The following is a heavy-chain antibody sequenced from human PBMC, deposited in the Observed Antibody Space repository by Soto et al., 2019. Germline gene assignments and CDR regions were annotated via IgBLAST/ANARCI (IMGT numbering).Heavy chain of an antibody. V-gene: IGHV1-69*13. D-gene: IGHD3-22*01. CDR3: ARGVGDYYDSS. CDR2: IIPIFGTA. J-gene: IGHJ4*02. CDR1: GGTFSSYA. Sequence: GDSVKVSCKASGGTFSSYAISWLRQAPGQGLEWMGGIIPIFGTANYAQKFQGRVTITADESTSTAYMELSSLRSEDTAVYYCARGVGDYYDSSWGQGTLVSVS.